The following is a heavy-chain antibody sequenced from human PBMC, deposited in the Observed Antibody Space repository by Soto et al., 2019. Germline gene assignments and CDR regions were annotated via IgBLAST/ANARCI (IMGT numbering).Heavy chain of an antibody. V-gene: IGHV4-34*01. D-gene: IGHD4-17*01. Sequence: SETLSLTCAVYGGSFSGYYWSWIRQPPGKGLEWIGEINHSGSTNYNPSLKSRVTISVDTSKNQFSLKLSSVTAADTAVYYCARKDPPYGDHIDYWGQGTLVTVSS. CDR2: INHSGST. CDR3: ARKDPPYGDHIDY. J-gene: IGHJ4*02. CDR1: GGSFSGYY.